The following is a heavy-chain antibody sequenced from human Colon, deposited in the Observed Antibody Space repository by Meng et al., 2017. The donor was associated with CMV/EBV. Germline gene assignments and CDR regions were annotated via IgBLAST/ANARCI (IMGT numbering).Heavy chain of an antibody. D-gene: IGHD3-10*01. Sequence: GGSLRLSCVASGFTFDKYVMTWVRQAPGKGLEWVSGISGSGSSRYYADSVKGRHTISRDNSKNTLYLQMNGLGAGDTGVYYCAKDTAYYYGSGSRAYGLDVGGQGTTVTVSS. CDR3: AKDTAYYYGSGSRAYGLDV. CDR1: GFTFDKYV. V-gene: IGHV3-23*01. J-gene: IGHJ6*02. CDR2: ISGSGSSR.